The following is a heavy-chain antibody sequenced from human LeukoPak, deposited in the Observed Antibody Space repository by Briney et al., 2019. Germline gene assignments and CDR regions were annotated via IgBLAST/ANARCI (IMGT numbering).Heavy chain of an antibody. CDR2: IYYSGST. Sequence: SETLSLTCTVSGGSISSYYWSWIRQLPGKGLEWIGYIYYSGSTNYNPSLKSRVTISVDTSKNQFSLKLSSVTAADTAVYYCASRGYSSGWYGPDYWGQGTLVTVSS. J-gene: IGHJ4*02. V-gene: IGHV4-59*01. D-gene: IGHD6-19*01. CDR3: ASRGYSSGWYGPDY. CDR1: GGSISSYY.